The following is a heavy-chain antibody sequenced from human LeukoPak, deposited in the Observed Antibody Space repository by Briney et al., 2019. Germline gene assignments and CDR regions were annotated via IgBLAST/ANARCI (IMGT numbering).Heavy chain of an antibody. V-gene: IGHV1-69*04. J-gene: IGHJ4*02. CDR1: GGTFSSCA. D-gene: IGHD6-19*01. CDR3: ASRRSSGWYGGFFDY. CDR2: IIPILGIA. Sequence: SVKVSCKASGGTFSSCAISWVRQAPGQVLEWMGRIIPILGIANYAQKFQGRVTITADKSTSTAYMELSSLRSEDTAVYYCASRRSSGWYGGFFDYWGQGTLVTVSS.